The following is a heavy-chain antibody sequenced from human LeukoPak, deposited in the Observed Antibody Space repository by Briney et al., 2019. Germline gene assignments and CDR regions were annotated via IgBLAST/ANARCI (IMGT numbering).Heavy chain of an antibody. CDR1: GGSISSDSHY. D-gene: IGHD4-17*01. CDR3: ARAGGYGDYINWFDP. J-gene: IGHJ5*02. Sequence: SETLSLTCTVSGGSISSDSHYWSWIRQPAGKGLEYLGRVYASGSTNYNPSLKSRVTISVDTSKNQFSLRLSSVTAADTAIYYCARAGGYGDYINWFDPWGQGTLATVSS. V-gene: IGHV4-61*02. CDR2: VYASGST.